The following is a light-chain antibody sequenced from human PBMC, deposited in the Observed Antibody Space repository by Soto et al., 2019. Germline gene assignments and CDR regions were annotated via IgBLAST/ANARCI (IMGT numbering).Light chain of an antibody. CDR3: QQFGNSPFT. Sequence: EIVLTQSPGTLSSSPGERATLSCRASQSVSSSHLVWYQQKPGQAPRLLIYGASNRATGIPDRFSGSGSGTDFTLTISRLEPEDFAVYYCQQFGNSPFTFGPGTKVDIK. CDR1: QSVSSSH. V-gene: IGKV3-20*01. J-gene: IGKJ3*01. CDR2: GAS.